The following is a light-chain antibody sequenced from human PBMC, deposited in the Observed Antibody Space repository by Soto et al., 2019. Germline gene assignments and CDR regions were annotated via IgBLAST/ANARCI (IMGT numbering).Light chain of an antibody. CDR2: EVS. CDR1: SSDVGGYNY. Sequence: QSALTQPASVSGSPGQSITISCTGTSSDVGGYNYVSWYQQHPGKAPKLMIYEVSNRPSGISNRFSGSKSGNTASLTISGLQADDEAHYYCSSYTSSSTRVFGTGTKVTVL. V-gene: IGLV2-14*01. CDR3: SSYTSSSTRV. J-gene: IGLJ1*01.